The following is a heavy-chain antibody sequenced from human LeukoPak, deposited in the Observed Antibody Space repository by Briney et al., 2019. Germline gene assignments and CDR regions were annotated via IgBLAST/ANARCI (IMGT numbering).Heavy chain of an antibody. D-gene: IGHD7-27*01. CDR1: GGSISSSSYY. CDR3: AGRANWGHHYYYYMDV. Sequence: SETLSLTCTASGGSISSSSYYWGWIRQPPGKGLEWIGSIYYSGSTYYNPSLKSRVTISVDTSKNQFSLKLSSVTAADTAVYYCAGRANWGHHYYYYMDVWGKGTTVTVSS. J-gene: IGHJ6*03. V-gene: IGHV4-39*01. CDR2: IYYSGST.